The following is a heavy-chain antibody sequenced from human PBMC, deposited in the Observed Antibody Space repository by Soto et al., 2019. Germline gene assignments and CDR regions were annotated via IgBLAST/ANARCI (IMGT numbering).Heavy chain of an antibody. D-gene: IGHD3-10*01. CDR3: ARGFGELSGGYY. Sequence: ASVKVSCKASGYTFTSYYMHWVRQAPGQGLEWMGIINPTGGGTNYAQKFQGRVTMTRDTSTSTVYMELSSLRSEDTAVYYCARGFGELSGGYYWGQGTLVTVSS. CDR2: INPTGGGT. V-gene: IGHV1-46*01. J-gene: IGHJ4*02. CDR1: GYTFTSYY.